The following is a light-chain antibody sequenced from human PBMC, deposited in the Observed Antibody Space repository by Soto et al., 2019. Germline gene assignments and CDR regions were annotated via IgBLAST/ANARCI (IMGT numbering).Light chain of an antibody. Sequence: DIQMTQSPSTLSASVGDRVTITCRASQSISNWLAWYQQKPGKAPKLLIYGASSLESGVPSRFSGSGSGTEFTLTISSLQPDDFATYHCQQYNSYSLFFGQGTKLEIK. J-gene: IGKJ2*01. CDR3: QQYNSYSLF. CDR1: QSISNW. CDR2: GAS. V-gene: IGKV1-5*01.